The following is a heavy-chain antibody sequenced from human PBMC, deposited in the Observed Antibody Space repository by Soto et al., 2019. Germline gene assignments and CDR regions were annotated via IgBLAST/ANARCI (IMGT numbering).Heavy chain of an antibody. D-gene: IGHD6-13*01. CDR3: ASGIAAAGTRPHEYYYGMDV. CDR1: GGTFISYA. V-gene: IGHV1-69*06. J-gene: IGHJ6*02. Sequence: GGSVKVSWKGSGGTFISYAISWWLQSPLQGLDWMGWIIPIFGTANYSQKFQGRVTITADKSTSTAYMELSSLRSEDTAVYYCASGIAAAGTRPHEYYYGMDVWGQGTTVTVSS. CDR2: IIPIFGTA.